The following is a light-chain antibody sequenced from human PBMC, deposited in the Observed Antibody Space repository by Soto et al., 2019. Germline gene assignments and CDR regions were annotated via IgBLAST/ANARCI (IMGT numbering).Light chain of an antibody. CDR2: EVT. CDR3: SSYTTGGSPYV. Sequence: QSALTQPASVSGSPGQSITISCTGTSSDVGRFNYVSWYQHHPGKAPKLIIYEVTIRPSGVSSRFSGSKSGYTASLTISGLLVEDEADYYCSSYTTGGSPYVFGSGTKLTVL. CDR1: SSDVGRFNY. J-gene: IGLJ1*01. V-gene: IGLV2-14*01.